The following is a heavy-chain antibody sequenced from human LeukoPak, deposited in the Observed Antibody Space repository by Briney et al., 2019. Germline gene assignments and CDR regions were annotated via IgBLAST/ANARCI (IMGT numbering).Heavy chain of an antibody. J-gene: IGHJ4*02. V-gene: IGHV1-2*02. CDR2: INPNSGGT. D-gene: IGHD1-26*01. CDR3: APGGSYGENFDY. CDR1: GSTFTDYY. Sequence: ASVKVSCKASGSTFTDYYMHWVRQAPGQGLEWMGWINPNSGGTNYAQKFQGRVTMTRDTSISTAYMELSRLRSDDTAVYYCAPGGSYGENFDYWGQGTLVTVSS.